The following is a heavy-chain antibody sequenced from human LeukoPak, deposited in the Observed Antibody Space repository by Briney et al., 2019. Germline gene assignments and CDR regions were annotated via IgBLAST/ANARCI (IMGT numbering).Heavy chain of an antibody. Sequence: SETLSLTCTVSGGSIGSYCWSWIRQPPPPGLELIGFICYSGSTNYNPSLKSRVTISVDTSKNQFSLELSSVTAADTAVYYCARDRRTVTTQFYYYYYGMDVWGQGTTVTVSS. CDR1: GGSIGSYC. V-gene: IGHV4-59*01. J-gene: IGHJ6*02. D-gene: IGHD4-11*01. CDR3: ARDRRTVTTQFYYYYYGMDV. CDR2: ICYSGST.